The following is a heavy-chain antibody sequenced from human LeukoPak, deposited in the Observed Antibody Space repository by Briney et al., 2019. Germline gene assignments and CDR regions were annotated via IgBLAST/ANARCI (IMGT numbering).Heavy chain of an antibody. CDR3: ARGRRGSSGPLDY. CDR2: INHSGST. J-gene: IGHJ4*02. V-gene: IGHV4-34*01. CDR1: GGSFSGYY. Sequence: SETLSLTCAVYGGSFSGYYWSWIRQPPGKGLEWIGEINHSGSTNYNPSLKSRVTISVDTSKNQFSLKLSSVTAADTAVYYCARGRRGSSGPLDYWGQGTLVTVSS. D-gene: IGHD6-19*01.